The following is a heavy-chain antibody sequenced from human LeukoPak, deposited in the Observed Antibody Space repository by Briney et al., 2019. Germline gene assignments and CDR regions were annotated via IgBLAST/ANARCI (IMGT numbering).Heavy chain of an antibody. V-gene: IGHV3-23*01. D-gene: IGHD3-3*01. CDR3: AKGQARNYDFWSGYQFDY. CDR2: ISGSGGST. J-gene: IGHJ4*02. CDR1: GFTFSSYA. Sequence: ASVKVSCKASGFTFSSYAMSWVRQAPGKGLEWVSAISGSGGSTYYADSVKGRFTISRDNSKNTLYLQMNSLRAEDTAVYYCAKGQARNYDFWSGYQFDYWGQGTLVTVSS.